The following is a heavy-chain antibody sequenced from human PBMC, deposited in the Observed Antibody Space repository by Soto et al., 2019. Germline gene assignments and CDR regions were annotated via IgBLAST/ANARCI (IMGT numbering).Heavy chain of an antibody. CDR1: GFTFSSYS. CDR2: ISSSSSTI. Sequence: GESLKISCAASGFTFSSYSMNWVRQAPGKGLEWVSYISSSSSTIYYADSVKGRFTISRDNAKNSLYLQMNSLRAEDTAVYYCARDYGDYAWWFDPWGQGTLVTVSS. D-gene: IGHD4-17*01. J-gene: IGHJ5*02. V-gene: IGHV3-48*01. CDR3: ARDYGDYAWWFDP.